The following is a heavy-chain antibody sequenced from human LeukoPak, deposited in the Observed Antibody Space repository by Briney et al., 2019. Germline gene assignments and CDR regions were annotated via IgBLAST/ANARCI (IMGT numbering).Heavy chain of an antibody. J-gene: IGHJ4*02. V-gene: IGHV5-51*01. CDR3: ARRRGCSSSSCPPDY. CDR2: IYPGDSDT. Sequence: PGESLKISCRGSGYTFTTYWIGWVRQMPGKGLDWMGIIYPGDSDTRYSPSFQAQVTMSADKSINTAYLQWSSLKASDTAMYYCARRRGCSSSSCPPDYWGQGTLVTVSS. D-gene: IGHD2-2*01. CDR1: GYTFTTYW.